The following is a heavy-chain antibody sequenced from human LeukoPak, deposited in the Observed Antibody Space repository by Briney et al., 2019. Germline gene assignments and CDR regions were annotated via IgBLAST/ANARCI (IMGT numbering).Heavy chain of an antibody. D-gene: IGHD3-16*01. V-gene: IGHV4-59*08. J-gene: IGHJ3*02. Sequence: SETLSLTCTVSGGSMDFYYWSWIRQPPGTGLEWIGYVYNNGNTDYNPSLRSRVAISMDASKNQFSLQLNSVTAADTAVYYCARRNVLTEGEAFDIWGQGTLVTVSS. CDR1: GGSMDFYY. CDR2: VYNNGNT. CDR3: ARRNVLTEGEAFDI.